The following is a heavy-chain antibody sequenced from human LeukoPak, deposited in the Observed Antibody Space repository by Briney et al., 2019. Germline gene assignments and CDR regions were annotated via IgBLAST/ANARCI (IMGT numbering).Heavy chain of an antibody. CDR1: GYSFTSYW. CDR3: ARSGRYYYDSSGYYYVYFDY. V-gene: IGHV5-51*01. CDR2: IYPGGSDT. J-gene: IGHJ4*02. Sequence: GESLKISCKGSGYSFTSYWIGWVRQMPGKGLEWMGIIYPGGSDTRYSPSFQGQVTISADKSISTAYLQWSSLKASDTAMYYCARSGRYYYDSSGYYYVYFDYWGQGTLVTVSS. D-gene: IGHD3-22*01.